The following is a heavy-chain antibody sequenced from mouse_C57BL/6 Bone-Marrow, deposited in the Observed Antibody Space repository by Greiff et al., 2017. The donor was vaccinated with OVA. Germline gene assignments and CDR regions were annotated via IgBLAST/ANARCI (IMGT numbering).Heavy chain of an antibody. CDR3: TRGYSNYYARDY. V-gene: IGHV1-15*01. J-gene: IGHJ4*01. CDR1: GYTFTDYA. D-gene: IGHD2-5*01. CDR2: IDPETGGT. Sequence: QVQLQQSGAELVRPGASVTLSCKASGYTFTDYAMHWVKQTPVHGLEWIGAIDPETGGTAYNQKFKGKAILTADKSSSTAYMELRSLTSEDSAVYYCTRGYSNYYARDYWGQGTSVTVSS.